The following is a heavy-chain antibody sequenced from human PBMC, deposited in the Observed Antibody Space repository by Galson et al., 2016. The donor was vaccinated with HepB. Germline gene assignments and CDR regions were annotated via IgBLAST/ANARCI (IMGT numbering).Heavy chain of an antibody. V-gene: IGHV1-3*01. CDR2: INAGNGNT. CDR3: ARERGNYHYFDY. J-gene: IGHJ4*02. Sequence: SVKVSCKASGYTFTSYAMHWVCQAPGQRLEWMGWINAGNGNTKYSQKFQGRVTITRDTSASTAYMELSSLRSDDTAVYYCARERGNYHYFDYWGQGTLVTVSS. CDR1: GYTFTSYA. D-gene: IGHD1-7*01.